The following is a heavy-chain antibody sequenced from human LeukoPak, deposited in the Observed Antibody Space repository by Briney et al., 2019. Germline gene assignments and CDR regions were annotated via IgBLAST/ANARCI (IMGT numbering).Heavy chain of an antibody. CDR3: ANLRSGSYGRQDY. J-gene: IGHJ4*02. D-gene: IGHD3-10*01. V-gene: IGHV4-39*07. CDR2: IYYSGSS. Sequence: PSETLSLTYTVSGGSISSSSYYWGWIRQPPGKGLEWIGSIYYSGSSYYNPSLKSRVTISVDTSKNQFSLKLSSVTAADTAVYYCANLRSGSYGRQDYWGQGTLVTVSS. CDR1: GGSISSSSYY.